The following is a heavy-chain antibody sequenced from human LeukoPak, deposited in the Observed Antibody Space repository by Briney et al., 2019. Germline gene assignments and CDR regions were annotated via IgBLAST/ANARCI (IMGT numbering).Heavy chain of an antibody. CDR2: ISGSGLNT. V-gene: IGHV3-23*01. D-gene: IGHD6-13*01. CDR1: GFIFTNSA. J-gene: IGHJ4*02. Sequence: PGGSLRLSCAASGFIFTNSALGGVRQAPGKGLEWVSVISGSGLNTYYTDSVKGRFTISRDNSKNTLYLQMNSLRAEDTAVYYCAKIAASGGWGQGTLVTVSS. CDR3: AKIAASGG.